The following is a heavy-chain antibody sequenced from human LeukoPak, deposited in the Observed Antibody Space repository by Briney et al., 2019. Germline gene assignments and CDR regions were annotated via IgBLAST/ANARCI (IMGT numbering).Heavy chain of an antibody. CDR3: ARRGGGLLWFGTKMGYFDY. CDR1: GGSFSGYY. J-gene: IGHJ4*02. D-gene: IGHD3-10*01. Sequence: SETLSLTCAVYGGSFSGYYWSWIRQPPGKGLEWIGEINHSGSTNYNPSLKSRVTISVDTSKNQFSLKLNSVTAADTAVYYCARRGGGLLWFGTKMGYFDYWGQGTLVTVSS. V-gene: IGHV4-34*01. CDR2: INHSGST.